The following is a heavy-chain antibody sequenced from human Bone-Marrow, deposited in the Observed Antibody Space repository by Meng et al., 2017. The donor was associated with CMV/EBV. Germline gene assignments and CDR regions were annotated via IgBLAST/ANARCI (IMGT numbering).Heavy chain of an antibody. Sequence: GGSLRLSCAASGFTFSSYGMSWVRQAPGKGLEWVANIKQDGSEKYYVDSVKGRFTISRDNAKNSLYLQMNSLRAEDTAVYYFARGGLRQLGVYYYYGMDVWGQGTTVTVSS. J-gene: IGHJ6*02. D-gene: IGHD6-6*01. CDR2: IKQDGSEK. V-gene: IGHV3-7*01. CDR1: GFTFSSYG. CDR3: ARGGLRQLGVYYYYGMDV.